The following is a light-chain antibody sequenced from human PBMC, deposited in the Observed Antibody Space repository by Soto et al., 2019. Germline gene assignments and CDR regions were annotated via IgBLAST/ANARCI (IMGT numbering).Light chain of an antibody. CDR2: EVT. CDR3: ASHESSNSLL. CDR1: NSDIGAYNY. V-gene: IGLV2-14*01. J-gene: IGLJ3*02. Sequence: QSALTQPASVSGSPGQSITISCSGTNSDIGAYNYVSWYQHHPGKAPKLLIFEVTNRPSGVSSRFSGSKSGNTASLTVSGLQAEDEADYYCASHESSNSLLFGGGTKVTVL.